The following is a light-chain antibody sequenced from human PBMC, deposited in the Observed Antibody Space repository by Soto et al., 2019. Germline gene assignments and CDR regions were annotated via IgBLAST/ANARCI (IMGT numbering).Light chain of an antibody. J-gene: IGLJ1*01. CDR2: DVS. CDR1: SSDVGGYNY. Sequence: QSVLTQPSSVSGSPGQSITISCTGTSSDVGGYNYVSWYQQHPGKAPKLMIYDVSNRPAGVSNRFSGSKSGNTAFLTTSGLQADDEADYYCRSSTSSSIDYVFGTGTKVTVL. V-gene: IGLV2-14*01. CDR3: RSSTSSSIDYV.